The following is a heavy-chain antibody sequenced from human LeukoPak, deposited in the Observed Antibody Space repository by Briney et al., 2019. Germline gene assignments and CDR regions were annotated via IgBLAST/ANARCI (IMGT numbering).Heavy chain of an antibody. J-gene: IGHJ5*02. CDR1: GGSISSYY. CDR2: IYSSGTI. Sequence: PSETLSLTCSVSGGSISSYYWSWIRQPAGKGLEWIGRIYSSGTITYNPSLQSRVTMSVDTSKNEFSLKMSSVTAADTAVYYCTRDSGTTGEVKFDPWGQGTLVTVSS. CDR3: TRDSGTTGEVKFDP. V-gene: IGHV4-4*07. D-gene: IGHD3-10*01.